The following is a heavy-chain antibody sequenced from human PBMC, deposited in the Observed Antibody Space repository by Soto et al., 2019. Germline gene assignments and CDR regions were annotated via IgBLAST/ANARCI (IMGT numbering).Heavy chain of an antibody. CDR3: ASSLLTPFDH. CDR2: INSDGGST. V-gene: IGHV3-74*01. Sequence: EVQLVESGGGLVQPGGSLRLSCAASGFTFSTYWMHWVRQVPGKGLVWVSRINSDGGSTTYADSVKGRFTISRDNAKSTLYLQLNSLRVEDTAVYYCASSLLTPFDHWGQGTLVTVSS. J-gene: IGHJ4*02. D-gene: IGHD7-27*01. CDR1: GFTFSTYW.